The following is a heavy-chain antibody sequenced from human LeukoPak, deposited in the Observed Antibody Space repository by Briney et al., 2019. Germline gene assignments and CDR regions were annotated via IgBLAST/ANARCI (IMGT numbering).Heavy chain of an antibody. V-gene: IGHV5-51*01. CDR2: ISPGDSGI. CDR3: AAGGASAP. D-gene: IGHD3-16*01. CDR1: GYSFTNFW. J-gene: IGHJ5*02. Sequence: GESLKISCKGSGYSFTNFWIGWVRQMPGKGLEWMGVISPGDSGIRYSPSFQGQVTISVDKSISTAYLQWSSLKASDSAMYYCAAGGASAPWGQETLVTVSS.